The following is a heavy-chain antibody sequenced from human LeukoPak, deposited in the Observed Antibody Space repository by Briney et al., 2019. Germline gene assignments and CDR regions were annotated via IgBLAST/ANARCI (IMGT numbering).Heavy chain of an antibody. CDR1: GYTFTGYY. J-gene: IGHJ5*02. Sequence: ASVKVSCKASGYTFTGYYMHWVRQAPGQGLEWMGWINPNSGGTNYAQKFQGRVTMTRDTSISTAYMELSRLRSDDTAVYYCANTSSGRKKNWFDPWGQGTLVTVSS. V-gene: IGHV1-2*02. D-gene: IGHD6-19*01. CDR3: ANTSSGRKKNWFDP. CDR2: INPNSGGT.